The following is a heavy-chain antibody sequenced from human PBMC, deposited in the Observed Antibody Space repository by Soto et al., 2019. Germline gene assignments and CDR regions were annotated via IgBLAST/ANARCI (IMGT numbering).Heavy chain of an antibody. V-gene: IGHV3-7*01. CDR2: IKQDGSEK. CDR3: ARNRYSDY. D-gene: IGHD3-16*02. J-gene: IGHJ4*02. Sequence: GGSLRLSCAASGFTFSTYWMTWVRQAPGKGLEWVANIKQDGSEKYYADSVKGRFTISRDNAKNSMYLQMNSLRAEDTALYYCARNRYSDYWGQGTLVTVSS. CDR1: GFTFSTYW.